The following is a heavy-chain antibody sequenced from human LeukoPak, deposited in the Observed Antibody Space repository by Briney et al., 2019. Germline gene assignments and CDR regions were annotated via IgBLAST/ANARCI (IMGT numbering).Heavy chain of an antibody. V-gene: IGHV3-23*01. CDR3: AKDLAGSGSYSFDY. Sequence: PGGSLRLSCAASGFTFSNYAMNWVRQAPGRGLEWVSAISGSGGSTYYADSVKGRFTISRDNSKNTQYLQMNSLRAEDTAVYYCAKDLAGSGSYSFDYWGQGTLVTVSS. D-gene: IGHD1-26*01. J-gene: IGHJ4*02. CDR2: ISGSGGST. CDR1: GFTFSNYA.